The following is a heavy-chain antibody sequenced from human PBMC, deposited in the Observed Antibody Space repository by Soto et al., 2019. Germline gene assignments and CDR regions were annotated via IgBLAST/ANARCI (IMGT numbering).Heavy chain of an antibody. CDR3: AKGFGIQLWLTPQTIHFDY. CDR1: GFTFSSYA. CDR2: ISGSGGST. V-gene: IGHV3-23*01. Sequence: GGSLRLSCAASGFTFSSYAMSWVRQAPGKGLEWVLAISGSGGSTYYADSVKGRFTISRDNSKNTLYLQMNSLRAEDTAVYYCAKGFGIQLWLTPQTIHFDYWGQGTLVTVSS. J-gene: IGHJ4*02. D-gene: IGHD5-18*01.